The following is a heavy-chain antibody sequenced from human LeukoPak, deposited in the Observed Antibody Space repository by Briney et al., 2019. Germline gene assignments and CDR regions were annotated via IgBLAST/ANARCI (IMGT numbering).Heavy chain of an antibody. J-gene: IGHJ4*02. CDR2: IYYSGST. Sequence: SETLSLTCTVSGGSISSYYWSWIRQPPGKGLEWIGYIYYSGSTNYNPSLKSRVTISVDTSKNQFSLKLSSVTAADTAVYYCARTPPPGRSYGGNSAVDYWGQGTLVTVSS. CDR1: GGSISSYY. CDR3: ARTPPPGRSYGGNSAVDY. V-gene: IGHV4-59*01. D-gene: IGHD4-23*01.